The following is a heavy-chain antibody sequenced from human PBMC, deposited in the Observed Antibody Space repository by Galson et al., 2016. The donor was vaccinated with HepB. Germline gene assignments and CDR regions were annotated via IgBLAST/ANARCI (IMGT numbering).Heavy chain of an antibody. V-gene: IGHV1-46*01. CDR3: ARDGGSGWSRLW. CDR2: INPSGGST. J-gene: IGHJ4*02. Sequence: SVKVSCKASGYTFTSYNVHWVRRAPGQGLEWMGIINPSGGSTSYAQKFQGRVTMTRDTSASTAYMELSSLRSEDTAVYYCARDGGSGWSRLWWGQGTLVAVSS. D-gene: IGHD6-19*01. CDR1: GYTFTSYN.